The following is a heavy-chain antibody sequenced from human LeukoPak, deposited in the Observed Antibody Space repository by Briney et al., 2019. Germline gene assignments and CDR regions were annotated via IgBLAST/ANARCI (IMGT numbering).Heavy chain of an antibody. D-gene: IGHD3-3*01. J-gene: IGHJ4*02. V-gene: IGHV3-30*18. CDR3: AKDSWSGYYSPLDY. Sequence: GGSLRLSCAASGFTFSNYGMHWVRQAPGKGLEWVALISYDGSNKYYADSVKGRFTISRDNSKNTLYLQMNSLRAEDTAVYYCAKDSWSGYYSPLDYWGQGTQVTVSS. CDR1: GFTFSNYG. CDR2: ISYDGSNK.